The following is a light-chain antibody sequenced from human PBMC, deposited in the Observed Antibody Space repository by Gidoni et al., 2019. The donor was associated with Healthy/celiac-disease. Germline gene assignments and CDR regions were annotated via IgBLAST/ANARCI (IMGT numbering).Light chain of an antibody. CDR1: QSIENY. CDR2: VAS. CDR3: QQNYITPLT. V-gene: IGKV1-39*01. Sequence: DIQMTQSPSSLSASVGDRVTITCRASQSIENYLNWYQQKPGRAPNLLIFVASSLQSGVPSRFSGSGSGTHFTLTISSLQPDDFATYYCQQNYITPLTFXQXTKVEI. J-gene: IGKJ1*01.